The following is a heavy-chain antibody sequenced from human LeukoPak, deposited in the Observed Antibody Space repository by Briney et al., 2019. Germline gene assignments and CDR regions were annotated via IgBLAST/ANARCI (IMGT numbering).Heavy chain of an antibody. V-gene: IGHV3-53*01. CDR1: VFTVSSSY. CDR2: IYVDGHT. D-gene: IGHD3-10*01. J-gene: IGHJ4*02. CDR3: ARLYVSGSYWFDY. Sequence: GGALRLSCAASVFTVSSSYMSWVRQAPWKGLECVSSIYVDGHTFYADSVKGRFTIDRDNYKNTLYLQMNSLRAEDTAVYYCARLYVSGSYWFDYWGQGTLVTVST.